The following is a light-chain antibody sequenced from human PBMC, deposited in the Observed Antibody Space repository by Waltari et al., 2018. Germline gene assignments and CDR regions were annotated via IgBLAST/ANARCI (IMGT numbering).Light chain of an antibody. CDR2: DAS. V-gene: IGKV1-12*01. J-gene: IGKJ5*01. Sequence: DIRMTQSPSFVSASVGDSVTITCRASQDISNQLTWYQQKPGKAPKFLIYDASTLESGVPSRFSGSGSGTDFTLTVRSLQPEDFATYYCQETNTFPITFGQGTRLEIK. CDR3: QETNTFPIT. CDR1: QDISNQ.